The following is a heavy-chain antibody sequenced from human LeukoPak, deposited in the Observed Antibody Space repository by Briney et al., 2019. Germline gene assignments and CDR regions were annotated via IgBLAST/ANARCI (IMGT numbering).Heavy chain of an antibody. CDR1: GYSIPSGYY. V-gene: IGHV4-38-2*01. J-gene: IGHJ5*02. CDR2: IDRSGST. Sequence: SETLSLTCAVSGYSIPSGYYWGWIRQCPGKGLDWIGTIDRSGSTQCNPSLKSRDPLPVDTPKNQFSPSVPSVTAADTAVFLFARHFIAAGYSTAWGQGPLVTVSS. CDR3: ARHFIAAGYSTA. D-gene: IGHD6-13*01.